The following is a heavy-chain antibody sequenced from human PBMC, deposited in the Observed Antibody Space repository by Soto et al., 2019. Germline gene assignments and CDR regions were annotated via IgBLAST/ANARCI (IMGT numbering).Heavy chain of an antibody. D-gene: IGHD4-17*01. CDR1: GFTLSDHY. Sequence: GGSLRLSCAASGFTLSDHYMDWVRQAPGRGLEWVGRTRNKARSYTTEYAASVRGRFTISRDDSENTLYLQMIGLKTEDTATYYCTRAPVTTTFYHFYMDVWGRGTTVTV. CDR2: TRNKARSYTT. J-gene: IGHJ6*03. V-gene: IGHV3-72*01. CDR3: TRAPVTTTFYHFYMDV.